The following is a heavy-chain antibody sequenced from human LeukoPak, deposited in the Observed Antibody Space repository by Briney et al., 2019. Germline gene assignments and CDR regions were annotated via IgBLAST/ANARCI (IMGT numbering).Heavy chain of an antibody. Sequence: PGGSLRLSCAASGFTFSSYAMHWVRQAPGKGLEWVAVISYDGSNKYYADSVKGRFTISRDNSKNTLYLQMNSLRAEDTAIYYCARWDTAMVIWGQGTLVIVSS. D-gene: IGHD5-18*01. CDR2: ISYDGSNK. CDR3: ARWDTAMVI. J-gene: IGHJ4*02. CDR1: GFTFSSYA. V-gene: IGHV3-30-3*01.